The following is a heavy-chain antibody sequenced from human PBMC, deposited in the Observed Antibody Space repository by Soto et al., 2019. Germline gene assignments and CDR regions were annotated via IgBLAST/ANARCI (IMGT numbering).Heavy chain of an antibody. CDR2: ISGYNGNT. D-gene: IGHD2-8*02. Sequence: ASVKVSCKSSDNTFTHYGINWVRQAPGQGLEWMGWISGYNGNTKYAQKFQDRVTMTADTSTRTAFMEVRSLTSDDTGVYFCAATGGNYFGMDAWGQGTRVTVSS. J-gene: IGHJ6*02. CDR1: DNTFTHYG. CDR3: AATGGNYFGMDA. V-gene: IGHV1-18*01.